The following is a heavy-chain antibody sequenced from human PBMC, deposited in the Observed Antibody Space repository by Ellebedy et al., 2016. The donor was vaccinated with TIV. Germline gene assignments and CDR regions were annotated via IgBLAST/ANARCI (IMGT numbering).Heavy chain of an antibody. J-gene: IGHJ6*02. CDR2: INQDGNEG. Sequence: GGSLRLXXAASGFTFSSYCMTWVRQAPGRGLEWVANINQDGNEGYYVDSVEGRFTISRDNAKNSLYLQMSSLRADDTAVYFCARVPEGYYFYYGLDVWGQGTTVTVSS. CDR1: GFTFSSYC. V-gene: IGHV3-7*01. CDR3: ARVPEGYYFYYGLDV.